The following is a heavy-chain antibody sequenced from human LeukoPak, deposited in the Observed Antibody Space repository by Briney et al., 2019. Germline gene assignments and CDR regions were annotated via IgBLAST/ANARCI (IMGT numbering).Heavy chain of an antibody. CDR1: GGSISSSSYY. J-gene: IGHJ4*02. V-gene: IGHV4-39*07. D-gene: IGHD4-23*01. Sequence: PSETLSLTCTVSGGSISSSSYYWGWIRQPPGKGLEWIGSIYYSGSTYYNPSLKSRVTISVDTSKNQFSLKLSSVTAADTAVYYCARVDYGGNSYYFDYWGQGTLVTVSS. CDR3: ARVDYGGNSYYFDY. CDR2: IYYSGST.